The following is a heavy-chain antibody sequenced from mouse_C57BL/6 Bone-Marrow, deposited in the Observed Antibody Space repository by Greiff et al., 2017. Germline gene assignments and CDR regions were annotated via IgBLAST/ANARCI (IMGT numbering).Heavy chain of an antibody. CDR1: GFSLSTFGMG. Sequence: QVTLKESGPGILQPSQTLSLTCSFSGFSLSTFGMGVGWIRQPSGKGLEWLAHIWWDDDKYYKQALKSRLTISKDTSKNQVFLKIANVDTADTATYYCARGTYYYDSSRFDYWGQGTTLTVSS. D-gene: IGHD1-1*01. CDR2: IWWDDDK. V-gene: IGHV8-8*01. CDR3: ARGTYYYDSSRFDY. J-gene: IGHJ2*01.